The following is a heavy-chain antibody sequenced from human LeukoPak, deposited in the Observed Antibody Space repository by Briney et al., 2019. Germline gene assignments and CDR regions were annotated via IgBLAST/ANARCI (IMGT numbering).Heavy chain of an antibody. V-gene: IGHV1-2*02. CDR3: AIWAGGNAPVASFDY. CDR1: GYIFIGYY. Sequence: ASVKVSCKPSGYIFIGYYIHWMRQAPGQGLEWMGWINLSTGDTNYAQKFRGRVTMTRDTSIRTAYMEMSRLRYDDTALYYCAIWAGGNAPVASFDYWGQGTLVTVSS. J-gene: IGHJ4*02. D-gene: IGHD3-16*01. CDR2: INLSTGDT.